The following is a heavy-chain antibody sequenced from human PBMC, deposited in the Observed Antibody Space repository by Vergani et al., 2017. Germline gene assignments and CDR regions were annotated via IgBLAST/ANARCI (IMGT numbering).Heavy chain of an antibody. CDR3: AGLETYYYGSGSYAFDY. J-gene: IGHJ4*02. CDR1: GGSFSGYY. V-gene: IGHV4-34*01. CDR2: INHSGST. Sequence: QVQLQQWGAGLLKPSETLSLTCAVYGGSFSGYYWSWIRQPPGKGLEWIGEINHSGSTNYNPSLKSRVTISVDTSKNQFSLKLSSVTAAATAVYYCAGLETYYYGSGSYAFDYWGQGTLVTVSS. D-gene: IGHD3-10*01.